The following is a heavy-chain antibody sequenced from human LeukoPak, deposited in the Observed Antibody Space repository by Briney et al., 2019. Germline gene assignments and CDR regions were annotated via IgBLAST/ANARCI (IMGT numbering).Heavy chain of an antibody. D-gene: IGHD5-12*01. CDR2: IGGSGGST. V-gene: IGHV3-23*01. CDR3: AKAEELEWLRFSDY. CDR1: GFTFSSYG. J-gene: IGHJ4*02. Sequence: GGSLRLSCAASGFTFSSYGMSWVRQAPGKGLEWVSAIGGSGGSTYYADSVKGRFTISRDNSKNTLYLQMNSLRAEDTAVYYCAKAEELEWLRFSDYWGQGTLVTVSP.